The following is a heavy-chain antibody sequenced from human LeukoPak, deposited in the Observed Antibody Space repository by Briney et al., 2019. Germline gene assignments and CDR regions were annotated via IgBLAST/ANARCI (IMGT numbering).Heavy chain of an antibody. J-gene: IGHJ4*02. CDR3: ASLRDYFDY. Sequence: GGSLRLSCAASGFTFSSYSMNWVRQAPGKRLEWVSPISSSSSYIYYADSVKGRFTISRDNAKNSLYLQMNSLRAEDTAVYYCASLRDYFDYWGQGTLVTVSS. V-gene: IGHV3-21*01. CDR2: ISSSSSYI. D-gene: IGHD4-17*01. CDR1: GFTFSSYS.